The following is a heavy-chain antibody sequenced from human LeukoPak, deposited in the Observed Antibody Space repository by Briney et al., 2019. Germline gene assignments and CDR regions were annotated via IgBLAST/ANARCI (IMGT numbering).Heavy chain of an antibody. CDR1: GGSFSGYY. D-gene: IGHD3-10*01. CDR2: INHSGST. Sequence: LSETLSLTCAVYGGSFSGYYWSWIRQPPGKGLEWIGEINHSGSTNYNPSLKSRVTISVDTSKNQFSLKLSSVTAADTAVYYCARGLPAYGSGSYFYYFDYWGQGTLVTVSS. J-gene: IGHJ4*02. CDR3: ARGLPAYGSGSYFYYFDY. V-gene: IGHV4-34*01.